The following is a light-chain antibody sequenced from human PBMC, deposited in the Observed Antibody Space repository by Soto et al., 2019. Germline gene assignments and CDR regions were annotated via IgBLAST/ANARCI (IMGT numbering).Light chain of an antibody. Sequence: QSALTQPRSVSGSPGQSVTISCTGTSSDVGTYKYVSWYQNQPGTGPKLIIYDVTKRPPGVPDRFSGSKSGDTASLTISGLQAGDEADYYCCSYAGSYTYVFGTGTQLTVL. V-gene: IGLV2-11*01. J-gene: IGLJ1*01. CDR3: CSYAGSYTYV. CDR2: DVT. CDR1: SSDVGTYKY.